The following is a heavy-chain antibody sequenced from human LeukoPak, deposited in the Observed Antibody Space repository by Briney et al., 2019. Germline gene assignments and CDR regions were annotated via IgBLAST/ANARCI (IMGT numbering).Heavy chain of an antibody. CDR2: INPNSGGT. CDR1: GYTFTGYY. V-gene: IGHV1-2*06. CDR3: VRDYYGSGSYF. Sequence: ASVKVSCKASGYTFTGYYMHWVRQAPGQGLEWMGRINPNSGGTNYAQKFQGRVTMTRDTSISTAYMELSRLRSDDTAVYYCVRDYYGSGSYFWGQGTLVTVSS. D-gene: IGHD3-10*01. J-gene: IGHJ4*02.